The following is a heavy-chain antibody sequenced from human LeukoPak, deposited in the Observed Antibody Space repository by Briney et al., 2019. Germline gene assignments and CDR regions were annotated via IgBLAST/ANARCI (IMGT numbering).Heavy chain of an antibody. J-gene: IGHJ4*02. Sequence: GGSLRLSCAASGFTFSSYWMSWVRQAPGKGLEWVANIKQVGSEKYYVDSVKGRFTISRDNAKNSLYLQMNSLRAEDTAVYYCARANFWSGSSEFDYWGQGTLVTVSS. CDR3: ARANFWSGSSEFDY. CDR2: IKQVGSEK. D-gene: IGHD3-3*01. CDR1: GFTFSSYW. V-gene: IGHV3-7*02.